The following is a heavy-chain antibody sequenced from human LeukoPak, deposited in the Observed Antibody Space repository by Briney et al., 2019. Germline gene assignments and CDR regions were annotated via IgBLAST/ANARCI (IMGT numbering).Heavy chain of an antibody. D-gene: IGHD1-14*01. J-gene: IGHJ4*02. CDR2: LYNDGNT. CDR1: GFTVITND. CDR3: ARGVEPLAANTLAY. V-gene: IGHV3-53*01. Sequence: PGGSLRLSCAASGFTVITNDMTWVRQALGKGLEWVSVLYNDGNTKYADSVQGRFTISRDNSKNTLYLEMNSLSPDDTAVYYCARGVEPLAANTLAYWGQGTLVTVSS.